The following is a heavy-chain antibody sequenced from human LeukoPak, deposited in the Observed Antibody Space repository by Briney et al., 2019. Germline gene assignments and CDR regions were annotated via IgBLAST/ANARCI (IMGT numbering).Heavy chain of an antibody. CDR1: GYRFTSYY. V-gene: IGHV1-46*01. CDR3: ARGGEYQLLDDF. Sequence: ASVKVSCKASGYRFTSYYMHWVRQAPGQGLEWMGIINPSGGSTIYAQKFQDRVSMTRDTSTNTVYMELSSLSSEDTAVYYCARGGEYQLLDDFWGRGTLVTVSS. CDR2: INPSGGST. J-gene: IGHJ4*02. D-gene: IGHD2-2*01.